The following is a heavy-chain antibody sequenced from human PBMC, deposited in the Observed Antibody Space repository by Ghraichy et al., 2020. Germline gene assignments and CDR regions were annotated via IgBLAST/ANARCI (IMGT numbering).Heavy chain of an antibody. Sequence: GESLNISCTASGFNYRTYWMSWVRQAPGKGLEWVANINPDGSGKYYVDSVRGRFTISRDNAENSVYLQMKSLRAEDTAVYYCVRDYGGVIDGPRCDFWGQGTLVTVSS. V-gene: IGHV3-7*01. CDR3: VRDYGGVIDGPRCDF. CDR2: INPDGSGK. J-gene: IGHJ4*02. D-gene: IGHD2-8*02. CDR1: GFNYRTYW.